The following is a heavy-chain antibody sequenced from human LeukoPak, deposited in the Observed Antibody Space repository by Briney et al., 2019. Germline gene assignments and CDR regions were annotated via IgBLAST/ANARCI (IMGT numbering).Heavy chain of an antibody. J-gene: IGHJ4*02. Sequence: SETLSLTCAVSGYSISSGYYWGWIRQPPGKGLEWIGSIYHSGSTYYNPSLKSRVTISVDTSKNQFSLKLSSVTAADTAVYYCARHPYDPLYDYWGQGTLVTVSS. CDR2: IYHSGST. V-gene: IGHV4-38-2*01. CDR1: GYSISSGYY. CDR3: ARHPYDPLYDY. D-gene: IGHD3-22*01.